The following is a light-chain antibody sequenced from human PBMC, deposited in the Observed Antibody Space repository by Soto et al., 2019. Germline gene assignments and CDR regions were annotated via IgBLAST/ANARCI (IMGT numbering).Light chain of an antibody. CDR2: EFS. CDR3: SSYTSSSSWV. V-gene: IGLV2-14*01. J-gene: IGLJ3*02. Sequence: QSALTQPASVSGSPGQSITISCTGTSSDLGGYNYVSWYQQHPGKAPKLMLYEFSNRPSGVSNRFSGSKSGNTASLTISGLQAEDEADYYCSSYTSSSSWVFGGGTKLTVL. CDR1: SSDLGGYNY.